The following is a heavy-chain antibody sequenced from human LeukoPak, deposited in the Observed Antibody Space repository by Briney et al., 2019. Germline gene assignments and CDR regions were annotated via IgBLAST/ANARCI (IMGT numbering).Heavy chain of an antibody. D-gene: IGHD2-15*01. CDR3: ATLGRNYFDS. J-gene: IGHJ4*02. CDR2: IKSDGSIT. CDR1: GFTFSTYW. V-gene: IGHV3-74*01. Sequence: GGSLRLSCAASGFTFSTYWMHWVRQAPGKGLVWVSRIKSDGSITTYADSVKGRFTISRDNAKNTYLQMNSLRAEDTAVYYCATLGRNYFDSWGQGSLVTVSS.